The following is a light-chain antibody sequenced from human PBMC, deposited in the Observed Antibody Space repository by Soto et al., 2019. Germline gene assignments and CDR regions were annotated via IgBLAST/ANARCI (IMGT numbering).Light chain of an antibody. J-gene: IGKJ2*01. Sequence: DIQMTQSPSSLSASVGDRVTITCRASQTISTYLNWYQQKPGKAPKLLIYAASTLQSGVPSRFSGSGSGTDFTLPINSLQPKDFATYYCQQSHGIPYTFGQGTKLEIK. CDR2: AAS. CDR3: QQSHGIPYT. V-gene: IGKV1-39*01. CDR1: QTISTY.